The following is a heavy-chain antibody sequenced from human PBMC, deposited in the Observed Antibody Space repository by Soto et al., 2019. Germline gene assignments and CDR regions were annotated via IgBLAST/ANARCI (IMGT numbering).Heavy chain of an antibody. Sequence: SETLSLTCTVSGGSISSYYWSWIRQPPGKGLEWIGYIYYSGSTNYNPSLKSRVTISVDTSKNQFSLKLSSVTAADTAVYYCAGCRPGRDYYYYYGMDVWGQGTTVTVSS. V-gene: IGHV4-59*01. CDR2: IYYSGST. D-gene: IGHD6-6*01. J-gene: IGHJ6*02. CDR1: GGSISSYY. CDR3: AGCRPGRDYYYYYGMDV.